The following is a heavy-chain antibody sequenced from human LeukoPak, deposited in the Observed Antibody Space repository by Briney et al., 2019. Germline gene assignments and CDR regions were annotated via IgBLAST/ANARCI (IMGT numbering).Heavy chain of an antibody. Sequence: KTSETLSLTCTVSGGSISSYYWSWIRQPPGKGLEWIGYIYYSGSTNYNPSLKSRVTISVDTSKNQFSLKLSSVTAADTAVYYCARGRGFGELIRYFDYWGQGTLVTVTS. CDR3: ARGRGFGELIRYFDY. D-gene: IGHD3-10*01. V-gene: IGHV4-59*08. CDR2: IYYSGST. J-gene: IGHJ4*02. CDR1: GGSISSYY.